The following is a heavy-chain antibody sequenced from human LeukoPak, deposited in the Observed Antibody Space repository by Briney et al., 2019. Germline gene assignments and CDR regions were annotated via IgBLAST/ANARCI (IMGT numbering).Heavy chain of an antibody. D-gene: IGHD1-1*01. CDR1: GGSFTDYN. CDR2: INDSGTT. Sequence: SETLSLTCAVYGGSFTDYNWTWLRQSPEKGLEWIGEINDSGTTHYHPSLKSRVTISVDTAKHQFSLRMRSLTAADTAVYYCARGLDLEGLDYWGQGTLVTVSS. CDR3: ARGLDLEGLDY. V-gene: IGHV4-34*01. J-gene: IGHJ4*02.